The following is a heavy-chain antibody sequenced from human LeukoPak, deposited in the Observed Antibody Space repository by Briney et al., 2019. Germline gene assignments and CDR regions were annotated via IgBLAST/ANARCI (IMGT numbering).Heavy chain of an antibody. V-gene: IGHV4-39*01. D-gene: IGHD6-13*01. CDR1: GGSISSRSYY. Sequence: SETLSLTCTVSGGSISSRSYYWGWIRQPPGKGLEWIGTIYYSGSTYYNPSLKSRVTISLDTSKNQFSLKLSSVTPADTAMYYCARMGTAAAVGLGCFDPWGQGTLVTVCS. CDR3: ARMGTAAAVGLGCFDP. J-gene: IGHJ5*02. CDR2: IYYSGST.